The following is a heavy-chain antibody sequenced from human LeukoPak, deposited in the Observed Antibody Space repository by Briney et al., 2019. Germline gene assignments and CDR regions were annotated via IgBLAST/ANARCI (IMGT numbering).Heavy chain of an antibody. CDR2: ISITGYYI. CDR3: TRGLVSSEYPPTFVPDY. D-gene: IGHD2/OR15-2a*01. V-gene: IGHV3-21*01. J-gene: IGHJ4*02. Sequence: GGSLRLSCAASGFTFKNYAMNWVRQAPGKGLEWVSSISITGYYINDADSVKGRFTISRDNSKNSLFLQMNSLRDGDTAVYYCTRGLVSSEYPPTFVPDYWGQGTLVTVSS. CDR1: GFTFKNYA.